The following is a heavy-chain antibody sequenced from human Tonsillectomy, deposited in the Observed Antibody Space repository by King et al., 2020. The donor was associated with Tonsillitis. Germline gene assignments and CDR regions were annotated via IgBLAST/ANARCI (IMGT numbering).Heavy chain of an antibody. CDR1: GGSIFSGGYY. J-gene: IGHJ4*02. V-gene: IGHV4-31*01. D-gene: IGHD2-2*01. CDR3: ARVARSSSWYLDY. CDR2: IYNSGST. Sequence: QLQESGPGLVTPSQTLSLTCTVSGGSIFSGGYYWSWIRQYPGKGLEWIGYIYNSGSTYYNPSLKSLVTISVDTSKNQFSLKLTSVTAADTAVYYCARVARSSSWYLDYWGRGTLVTVSS.